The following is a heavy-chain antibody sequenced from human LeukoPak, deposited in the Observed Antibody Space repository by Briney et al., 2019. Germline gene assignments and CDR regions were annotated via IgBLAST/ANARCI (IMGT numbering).Heavy chain of an antibody. CDR3: ARDLDWILFDY. J-gene: IGHJ4*02. CDR1: GFTFSTYW. CDR2: IRPEGTTT. V-gene: IGHV3-74*03. Sequence: PGGSLRLSCAPSGFTFSTYWMHCVRQAPGKGVVCVARIRPEGTTTAYADSVKGRFTISRDNAKNTLFLQMNSLSAEDTAVYYCARDLDWILFDYWGQGTLVTVSS. D-gene: IGHD3-9*01.